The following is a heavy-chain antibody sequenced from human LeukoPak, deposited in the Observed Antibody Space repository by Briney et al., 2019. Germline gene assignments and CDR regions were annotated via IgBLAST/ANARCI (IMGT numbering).Heavy chain of an antibody. J-gene: IGHJ3*02. CDR3: ARDRNYDFWSGYYTGGFDAFDI. CDR2: FDPEDGET. Sequence: ASVKVSCKVSGYTLTELSMHWVRQAPGKGLEWMGGFDPEDGETIYAQKFQGRVTMTEDTSTDTAYMELSRLRSDDTAVYYCARDRNYDFWSGYYTGGFDAFDIWGQGTMVTVSS. V-gene: IGHV1-24*01. CDR1: GYTLTELS. D-gene: IGHD3-3*01.